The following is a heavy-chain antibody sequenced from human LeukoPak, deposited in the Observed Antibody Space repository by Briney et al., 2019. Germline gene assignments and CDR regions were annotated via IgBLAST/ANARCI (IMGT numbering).Heavy chain of an antibody. CDR1: GFSFSTYS. CDR3: ATSYCSSTSCYDGFFGY. CDR2: ISWNSGSI. Sequence: GGSLRLSCAASGFSFSTYSMNWVRQAPGKGLEWVSGISWNSGSIGYADSVKGRFTISRDNAKNSLYLQMNSLRAEDTALYYCATSYCSSTSCYDGFFGYWGQGTLVTVSS. V-gene: IGHV3-9*01. J-gene: IGHJ4*02. D-gene: IGHD2-2*01.